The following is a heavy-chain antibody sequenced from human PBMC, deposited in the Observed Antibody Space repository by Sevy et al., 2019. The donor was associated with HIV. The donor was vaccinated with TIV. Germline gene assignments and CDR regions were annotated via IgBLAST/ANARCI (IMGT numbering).Heavy chain of an antibody. J-gene: IGHJ3*01. CDR2: IRNNNEGGIT. D-gene: IGHD2-15*01. CDR3: TADWGIVEYDVRAFDV. CDR1: GFTFSGAW. Sequence: GGSLRLSCAASGFTFSGAWMNWVRQAPGKGLEWVGRIRNNNEGGITEFAAPVQGRFSISRDESRNKVYLQMNSLRTEDIAVYYWTADWGIVEYDVRAFDVWGQGTMVTVSS. V-gene: IGHV3-15*01.